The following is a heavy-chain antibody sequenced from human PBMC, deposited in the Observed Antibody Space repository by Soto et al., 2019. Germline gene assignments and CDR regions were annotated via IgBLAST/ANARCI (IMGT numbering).Heavy chain of an antibody. Sequence: SETLSLTCTVSGGSISSSSYYWGWIRQPPGKGLEWIGSIYYSGSTYYNTSLKSRVTISVDTSKNQFSLKLSSVTAADTVVYYCAISRAGSGYYLYYYYYGMDVWGQGTTVTVSS. V-gene: IGHV4-39*01. CDR2: IYYSGST. CDR1: GGSISSSSYY. CDR3: AISRAGSGYYLYYYYYGMDV. D-gene: IGHD3-22*01. J-gene: IGHJ6*02.